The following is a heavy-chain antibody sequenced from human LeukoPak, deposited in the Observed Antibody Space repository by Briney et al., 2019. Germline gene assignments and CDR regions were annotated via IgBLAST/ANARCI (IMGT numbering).Heavy chain of an antibody. J-gene: IGHJ5*01. D-gene: IGHD5-18*01. CDR1: GFTFSTYW. CDR2: IHYDGTYT. V-gene: IGHV3-74*01. CDR3: ARGAEGHNYGELDS. Sequence: GGSLRLSCAASGFTFSTYWMHWVRQIPGKGLVWLSRIHYDGTYTTYVDSVRGQFTISRDNTKSTLYLQMNSLRADDTAVYYCARGAEGHNYGELDSWGQGTLVTVSS.